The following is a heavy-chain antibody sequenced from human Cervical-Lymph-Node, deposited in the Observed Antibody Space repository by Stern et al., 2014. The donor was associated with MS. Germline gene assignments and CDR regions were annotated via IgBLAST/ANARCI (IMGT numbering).Heavy chain of an antibody. V-gene: IGHV1-8*01. CDR2: MNPNSGNT. J-gene: IGHJ4*02. Sequence: QVQLGQSGAEVKKPGASVKVSCTTSGYSFTNYDITWVRQAAGQGLEWMGWMNPNSGNTGCAQKFEGRVTMSRNTSISLAYMELSSLTSEDTAVYYCVCGLGYWGQGTLVTVSS. CDR3: VCGLGY. CDR1: GYSFTNYD. D-gene: IGHD2-21*01.